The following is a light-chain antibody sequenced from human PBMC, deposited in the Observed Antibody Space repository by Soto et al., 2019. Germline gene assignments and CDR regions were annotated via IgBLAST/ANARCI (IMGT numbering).Light chain of an antibody. CDR3: QQYNSYPWT. J-gene: IGKJ2*02. V-gene: IGKV1-5*03. CDR1: QSISSW. Sequence: DIQMTQSPSTLSASVGDRVTITCRASQSISSWLAWYQQKPGKAPKLLIYKASTLESGVPARFSGSGSGTEFTLTISSLQPDDCATYDCQQYNSYPWTFGQGTKLEIK. CDR2: KAS.